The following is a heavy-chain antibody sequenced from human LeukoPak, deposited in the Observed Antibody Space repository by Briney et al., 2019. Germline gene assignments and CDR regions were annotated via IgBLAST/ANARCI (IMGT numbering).Heavy chain of an antibody. CDR2: IYYSGST. CDR1: GGSISSGGYY. D-gene: IGHD3-3*01. V-gene: IGHV4-31*03. CDR3: ARDGADFWSGYSAYNWFDP. J-gene: IGHJ5*02. Sequence: SQTLSLTCTVSGGSISSGGYYWSWIRQHPGKGLEWIGYIYYSGSTYYNPSLKSRVTISVDTSKNQFSLKLSSVTAADTAVYYCARDGADFWSGYSAYNWFDPWGQGTLVTASS.